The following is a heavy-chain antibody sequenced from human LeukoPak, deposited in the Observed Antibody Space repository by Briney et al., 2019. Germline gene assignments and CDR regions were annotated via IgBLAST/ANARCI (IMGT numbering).Heavy chain of an antibody. CDR3: ARHHYGSGSYSKFDP. CDR2: IYYSGSI. J-gene: IGHJ5*02. V-gene: IGHV4-39*01. CDR1: GASISSRNYC. D-gene: IGHD3-10*01. Sequence: PSATLSLTYTVSGASISSRNYCWGWIRQPPGKGLEWIGSIYYSGSIYYSPSLKSRFTISVDTSKNQFSLKLSSVTAAGTAVFYCARHHYGSGSYSKFDPWGQGALVTISS.